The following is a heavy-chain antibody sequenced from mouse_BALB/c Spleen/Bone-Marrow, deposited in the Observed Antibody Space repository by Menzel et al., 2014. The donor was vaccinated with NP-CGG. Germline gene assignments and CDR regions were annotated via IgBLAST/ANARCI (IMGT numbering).Heavy chain of an antibody. D-gene: IGHD2-14*01. CDR3: ASYYRYSFDY. CDR1: GSNIKDAY. CDR2: IDPANGNT. V-gene: IGHV14-3*02. Sequence: VQLQQPGAELVKPGASVKLSCPGSGSNIKDAYMHWVKQRPEQGLEWIGRIDPANGNTKYDPKFQGKATITADTSSNTAYLQLSSLTSGDHAVYYCASYYRYSFDYWGQGTTLTVSS. J-gene: IGHJ2*01.